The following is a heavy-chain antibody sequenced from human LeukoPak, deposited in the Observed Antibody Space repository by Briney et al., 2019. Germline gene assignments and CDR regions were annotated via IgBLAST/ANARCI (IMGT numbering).Heavy chain of an antibody. CDR2: IYYSGST. CDR1: GGSISSYY. CDR3: ARAHENYDILTGYSADAFDI. Sequence: SETLSLTCTVSGGSISSYYWSWIRQPPGKGLEWIGYIYYSGSTNYNPSLKSRVTISVDTSKNQFSLKLSSVTAADTAVYYCARAHENYDILTGYSADAFDIWGQGTMVTVSS. J-gene: IGHJ3*02. D-gene: IGHD3-9*01. V-gene: IGHV4-59*08.